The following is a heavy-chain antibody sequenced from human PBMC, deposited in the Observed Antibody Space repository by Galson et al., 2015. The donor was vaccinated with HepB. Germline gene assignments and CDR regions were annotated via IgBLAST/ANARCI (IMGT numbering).Heavy chain of an antibody. D-gene: IGHD2-15*01. J-gene: IGHJ4*02. CDR3: AREYCSGGSCYNV. Sequence: QSGAEVKKPGESLKISCKASGGTFSSYTISWVRQAPGQGLEWMGRIIPILGIANYAQKFQGRVTITADKSTSTAYMELSSLRSEDTAVYYCAREYCSGGSCYNVWGQGTLVTVSS. V-gene: IGHV1-69*04. CDR1: GGTFSSYT. CDR2: IIPILGIA.